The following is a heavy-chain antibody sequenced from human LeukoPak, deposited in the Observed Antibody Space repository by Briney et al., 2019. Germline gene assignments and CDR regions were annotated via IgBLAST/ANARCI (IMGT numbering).Heavy chain of an antibody. D-gene: IGHD1-26*01. CDR3: ARSGRSRVGVGYYMDV. Sequence: PSQTLSLTCTVSGGSISSGSYYWSWIRQPAGKGLEWIGRIYTSGSTNYNPSLKSRVTISVDTSKNQFSLKLSSVTAADTAVYYCARSGRSRVGVGYYMDVWGKGTTVTVSS. V-gene: IGHV4-61*02. J-gene: IGHJ6*03. CDR1: GGSISSGSYY. CDR2: IYTSGST.